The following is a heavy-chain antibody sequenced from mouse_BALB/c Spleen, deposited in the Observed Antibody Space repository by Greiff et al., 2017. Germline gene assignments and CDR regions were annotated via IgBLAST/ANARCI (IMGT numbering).Heavy chain of an antibody. CDR1: GFTFTDYY. CDR2: IRNKANGYTT. Sequence: EVQLVESGGGLVQPGGSLRLSCATSGFTFTDYYMSWVRRPPGKALEWLGFIRNKANGYTTEYSASVKGRFTISRDNSQSILYLQMNTLRAEDSATYYCARDRTEAMDYWGQGTSVTVSS. V-gene: IGHV7-3*02. CDR3: ARDRTEAMDY. J-gene: IGHJ4*01. D-gene: IGHD4-1*01.